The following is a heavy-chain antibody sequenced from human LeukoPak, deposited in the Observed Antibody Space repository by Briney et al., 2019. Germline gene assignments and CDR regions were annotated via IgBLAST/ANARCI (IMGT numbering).Heavy chain of an antibody. CDR2: ISSSGNTI. Sequence: PGGSVRLSCAASGFTFSDYYMSWIRQAPGKGLEWVSYISSSGNTIYYADSVKGRFTISRDNAKNSLYLQMNSLRAEDTALYHCARAYYDFWSGYPSTENYYFDYWGQGTLVTVSS. CDR3: ARAYYDFWSGYPSTENYYFDY. V-gene: IGHV3-11*01. CDR1: GFTFSDYY. J-gene: IGHJ4*02. D-gene: IGHD3-3*01.